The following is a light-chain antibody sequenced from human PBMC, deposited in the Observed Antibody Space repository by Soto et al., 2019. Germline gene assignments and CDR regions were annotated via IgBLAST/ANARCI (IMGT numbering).Light chain of an antibody. Sequence: QSALTQPPSVSGSPGQSVTISCTGTSSDFNNYDRASWYQRPPGTGPKLIIFEVNKRPSGVPDRFSGSKSGNTASLTISGLQAEDEGEYYCSSFTSRFTFVFGTGTKVTVL. CDR2: EVN. V-gene: IGLV2-18*02. CDR1: SSDFNNYDR. J-gene: IGLJ1*01. CDR3: SSFTSRFTFV.